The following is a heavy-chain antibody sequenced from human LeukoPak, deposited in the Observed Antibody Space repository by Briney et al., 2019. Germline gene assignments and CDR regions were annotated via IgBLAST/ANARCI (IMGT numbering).Heavy chain of an antibody. V-gene: IGHV1-69*05. CDR3: ARDSGVVTAIPNCYYYYYMDV. J-gene: IGHJ6*03. Sequence: SVKVSCKASGGTFSSYAISWVRQAPGQGLEWMGRIIPIFDTANYAQKFQGRVTITTDESTSTAYMELSSLRSEDTAVYYCARDSGVVTAIPNCYYYYYMDVWGKGTTVTVSS. D-gene: IGHD2-21*02. CDR1: GGTFSSYA. CDR2: IIPIFDTA.